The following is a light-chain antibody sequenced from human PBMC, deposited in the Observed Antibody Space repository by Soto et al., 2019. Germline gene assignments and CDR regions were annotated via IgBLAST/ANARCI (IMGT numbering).Light chain of an antibody. CDR2: EGS. CDR3: CSYAGSRYV. Sequence: QSELNHPASVSSSPGQSSTISCTGTSSDVGSYNLVSWYQQHPGKAPKLMIYEGSKRPSGVSNRFSGSKSGNTASLTISGLQAEDEADYYCCSYAGSRYVIGTGTKVTVL. CDR1: SSDVGSYNL. J-gene: IGLJ1*01. V-gene: IGLV2-23*01.